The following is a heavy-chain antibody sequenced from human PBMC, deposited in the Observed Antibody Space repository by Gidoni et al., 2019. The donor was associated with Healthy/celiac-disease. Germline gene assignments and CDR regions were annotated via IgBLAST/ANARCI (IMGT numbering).Heavy chain of an antibody. J-gene: IGHJ6*04. CDR1: GFTFSSYS. CDR2: ISSSSSNI. Sequence: EMQLVEAGGGLVQPGGSLRRSCAASGFTFSSYSMNWVRQAPGKGLEWVSYISSSSSNIYYADSVKGRFTISRDNAKNSLQLQMNSLRAEDTAVYYCAVRYGMDVWGKGTTVTVSS. CDR3: AVRYGMDV. V-gene: IGHV3-48*01.